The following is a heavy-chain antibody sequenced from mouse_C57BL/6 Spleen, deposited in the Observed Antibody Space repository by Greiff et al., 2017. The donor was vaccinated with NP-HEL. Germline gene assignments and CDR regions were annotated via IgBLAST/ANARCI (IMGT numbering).Heavy chain of an antibody. Sequence: VQLQQSGPVLVKPGASVKMSCKASGYTFTDYYMNWVKQSHGKSLEWIGVINPYNGGTSYNQKFKGKAPLTVDKSSSTAYMELNSLTSEDSAVYYCARGGLRGAMDYWGQGTSVTVSS. V-gene: IGHV1-19*01. CDR1: GYTFTDYY. J-gene: IGHJ4*01. CDR3: ARGGLRGAMDY. D-gene: IGHD2-4*01. CDR2: INPYNGGT.